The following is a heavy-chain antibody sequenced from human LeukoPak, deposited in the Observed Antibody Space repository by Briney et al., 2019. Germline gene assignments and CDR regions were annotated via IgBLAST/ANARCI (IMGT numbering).Heavy chain of an antibody. J-gene: IGHJ4*02. D-gene: IGHD4-11*01. CDR1: GDSISNTAYW. V-gene: IGHV4-39*01. Sequence: SETLSLTCTVSGDSISNTAYWWGWIRQSPGKGLEWIGSVSYFGTTSYNPSLKSRATMSIDTSKKQFSLQLSSVTAADTAVYYCTRLPLDYSVDYWGQGALVSVS. CDR3: TRLPLDYSVDY. CDR2: VSYFGTT.